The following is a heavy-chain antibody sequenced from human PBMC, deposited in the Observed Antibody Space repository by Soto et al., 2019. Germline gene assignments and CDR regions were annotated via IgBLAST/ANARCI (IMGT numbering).Heavy chain of an antibody. D-gene: IGHD3-22*01. CDR2: ISYDGSNK. Sequence: PGGSLRLSCAASGFTFSSYAMHWVRQAPGKGLEWVAVISYDGSNKYYADSVKGRFTISRDNSKNTLYLQMNSLRAEDTAVYYCGRRLGLRITMKVVVIPPLAFAIWGRGIMVTVSS. CDR1: GFTFSSYA. CDR3: GRRLGLRITMKVVVIPPLAFAI. V-gene: IGHV3-30-3*01. J-gene: IGHJ3*02.